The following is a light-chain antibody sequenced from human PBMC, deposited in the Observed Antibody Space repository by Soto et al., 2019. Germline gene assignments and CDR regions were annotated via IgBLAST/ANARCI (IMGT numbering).Light chain of an antibody. V-gene: IGLV2-14*01. J-gene: IGLJ3*02. CDR2: EVS. CDR1: SSDVGGYNH. Sequence: QSALTQPASVSGSPGQSITISCTGTSSDVGGYNHVSWYQQHPGKAPKLIIYEVSNRPSGVSNRLSGSKSGNTASLTISGLQADDEADYYCCSYTSSSIRVFGGGTKVTVL. CDR3: CSYTSSSIRV.